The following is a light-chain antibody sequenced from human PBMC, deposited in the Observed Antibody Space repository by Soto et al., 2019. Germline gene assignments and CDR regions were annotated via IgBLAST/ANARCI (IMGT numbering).Light chain of an antibody. CDR1: STDVGAHDF. J-gene: IGLJ1*01. CDR3: SSYTIYTTYV. CDR2: GVS. V-gene: IGLV2-14*03. Sequence: QSVLTQPASVSGSPGQSITISCTGTSTDVGAHDFVSWYQHHPGKAPKLMIYGVSDRPSGVSDRFSGSKSANTASLTISGLQPEDEADYYCSSYTIYTTYVFGTGTKVPVL.